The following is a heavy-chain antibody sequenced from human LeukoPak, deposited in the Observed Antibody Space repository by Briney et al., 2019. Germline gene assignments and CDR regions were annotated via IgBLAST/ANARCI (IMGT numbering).Heavy chain of an antibody. Sequence: PGGSLRLSCGASGFTFGNYWMHWVRQAPGKGLVWVSRINTEGNITNYADSVKGRFTISRDNAKNTLYLQMNSLRAEDTAVYYCARVVREYYFDYWGQGTLVTVSS. CDR1: GFTFGNYW. CDR3: ARVVREYYFDY. D-gene: IGHD3-10*01. CDR2: INTEGNIT. V-gene: IGHV3-74*01. J-gene: IGHJ4*02.